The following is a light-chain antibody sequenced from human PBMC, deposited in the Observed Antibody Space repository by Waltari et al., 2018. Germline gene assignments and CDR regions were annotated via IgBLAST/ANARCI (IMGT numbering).Light chain of an antibody. CDR3: LLSYSGPRPWV. CDR1: TGPVTSDPY. V-gene: IGLV7-46*01. J-gene: IGLJ3*02. CDR2: DTS. Sequence: QAVVTQEPSLTVSPGGTVTPPCGSHTGPVTSDPYPYWFQQPPGQAPRTLIYDTSNKHSWTPARFSGSLIGGKAALTLSGAQPEDEAEYYCLLSYSGPRPWVFGGGTKLTVL.